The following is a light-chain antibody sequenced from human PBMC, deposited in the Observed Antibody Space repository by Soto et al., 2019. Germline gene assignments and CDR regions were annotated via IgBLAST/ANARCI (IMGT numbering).Light chain of an antibody. J-gene: IGKJ1*01. CDR2: RGS. Sequence: VLTQSPGTLSLSPGERTTLSCRASQNIRGNELAWYQQKPGQPPRLLIYRGSSRAPGIPDRFRGRGSGTEFTPPISRLEPEDFAVYYCQDYGTSAPWTFGQGTRVEIK. V-gene: IGKV3-20*01. CDR1: QNIRGNE. CDR3: QDYGTSAPWT.